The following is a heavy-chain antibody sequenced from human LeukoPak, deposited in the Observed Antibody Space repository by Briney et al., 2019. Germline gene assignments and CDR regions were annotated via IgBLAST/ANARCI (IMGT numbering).Heavy chain of an antibody. D-gene: IGHD3-22*01. Sequence: GGSLRLSCAASGFTFSSYGMHWVRQAPGKGLEWAAFIRYDGSNKYYADSVKGRFTISRDNSKNTLYLQMNSLRAEDTALYYCAKDLDSSAYYPEYWGQGTLVTVSS. J-gene: IGHJ4*02. CDR1: GFTFSSYG. V-gene: IGHV3-30*02. CDR2: IRYDGSNK. CDR3: AKDLDSSAYYPEY.